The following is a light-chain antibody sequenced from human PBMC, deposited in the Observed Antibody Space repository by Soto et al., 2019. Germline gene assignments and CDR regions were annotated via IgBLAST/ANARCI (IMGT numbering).Light chain of an antibody. J-gene: IGKJ1*01. V-gene: IGKV3-20*01. Sequence: EIVLTQSPGTLSLSPGERATLSCRGSLSVSSSYLAWYQQKPGQAPRLLIYGASSRATGIPDRFSGSGSGTDFTLTISTLEPEDFAVYYCQQYDSSPWTFGRGTKVEIK. CDR2: GAS. CDR3: QQYDSSPWT. CDR1: LSVSSSY.